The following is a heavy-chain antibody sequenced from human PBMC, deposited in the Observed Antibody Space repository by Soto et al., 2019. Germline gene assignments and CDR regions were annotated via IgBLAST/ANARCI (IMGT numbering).Heavy chain of an antibody. CDR1: GYTFTTYD. V-gene: IGHV1-8*01. Sequence: QVQVVQSGTEVKKPGASVKVSCNVSGYTFTTYDINWVRQAHGQGLELMGWVNPESGDTGFAWKFQGRLTLTRDTSMNTAFRELSSLTFGVRAVYYCASALRGTPWGEGNLFPVST. D-gene: IGHD1-26*01. CDR3: ASALRGTP. CDR2: VNPESGDT. J-gene: IGHJ5*02.